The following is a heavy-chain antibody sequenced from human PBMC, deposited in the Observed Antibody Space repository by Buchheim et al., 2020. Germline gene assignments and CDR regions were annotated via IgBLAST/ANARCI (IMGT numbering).Heavy chain of an antibody. D-gene: IGHD1-1*01. CDR1: GFTFSSYA. J-gene: IGHJ6*02. Sequence: VQLVESGGGVVQPGRSLRLSCAASGFTFSSYAMHWVRQAPGKGLEWVAVISYDGSNKYYADSVKGRFTISRDNSKNTLYLQMNSLRAEDTAVYYCAREQNGVHSYYYYGMDVWGQGTT. V-gene: IGHV3-30*04. CDR2: ISYDGSNK. CDR3: AREQNGVHSYYYYGMDV.